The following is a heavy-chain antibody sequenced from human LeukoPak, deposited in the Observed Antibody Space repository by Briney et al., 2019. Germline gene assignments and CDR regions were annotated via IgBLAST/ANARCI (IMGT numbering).Heavy chain of an antibody. CDR3: AREGGYP. CDR2: ISYDGSNK. CDR1: EFTFSSYA. Sequence: GGSLRLSCAASEFTFSSYAMHWVRQAPGKGLEWVAVISYDGSNKYYADSVKGRFTISRDNPKNTLYLQMNSLRAEDTAVYYCAREGGYPWGQGTMVTVSS. V-gene: IGHV3-30*14. D-gene: IGHD5-12*01. J-gene: IGHJ3*01.